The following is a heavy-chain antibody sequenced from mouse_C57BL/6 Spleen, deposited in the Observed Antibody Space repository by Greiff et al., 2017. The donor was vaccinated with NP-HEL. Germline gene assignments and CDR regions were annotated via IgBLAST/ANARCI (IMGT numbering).Heavy chain of an antibody. CDR1: GFNIKDDY. J-gene: IGHJ3*01. D-gene: IGHD2-4*01. CDR2: IDPENGDT. V-gene: IGHV14-4*01. CDR3: TTWGYDYGGAY. Sequence: EVQLQQSGAELVRPGASVKLSCTASGFNIKDDYMHWVKQRPEQGLEWIGWIDPENGDTEYASKFQGKATITADTSSNTAYLQLSSLTSEDTAVYYCTTWGYDYGGAYWGQGTLVTVSA.